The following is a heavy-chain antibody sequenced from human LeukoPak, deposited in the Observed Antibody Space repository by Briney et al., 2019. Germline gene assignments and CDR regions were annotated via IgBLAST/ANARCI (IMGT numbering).Heavy chain of an antibody. V-gene: IGHV1-2*02. D-gene: IGHD3-10*01. Sequence: GASVKVSCKASGYTFTGYYMHWVRQAPGQGLEWMGWINPNSGGTNYAQKFEGRVTMTRDTSISTAYMELSRLRSDDTAVYYCARDAYTMVRGYHNPPGYWGQGTLVTVSS. CDR1: GYTFTGYY. J-gene: IGHJ4*02. CDR2: INPNSGGT. CDR3: ARDAYTMVRGYHNPPGY.